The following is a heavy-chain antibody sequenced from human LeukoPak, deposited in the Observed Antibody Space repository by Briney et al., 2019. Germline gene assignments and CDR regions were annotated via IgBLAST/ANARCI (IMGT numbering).Heavy chain of an antibody. CDR2: IYYSGST. CDR3: ARDIAAAGMGLGYYYSMDV. J-gene: IGHJ6*02. CDR1: GGSISSYY. V-gene: IGHV4-59*01. Sequence: SETLSLTCTVSGGSISSYYWSWIRQPPGKGLEWIGYIYYSGSTNYNPSLKSRVTISVDTSKNQFSLKLSSVTAADTAVYYCARDIAAAGMGLGYYYSMDVWGQGTTVTVSS. D-gene: IGHD6-13*01.